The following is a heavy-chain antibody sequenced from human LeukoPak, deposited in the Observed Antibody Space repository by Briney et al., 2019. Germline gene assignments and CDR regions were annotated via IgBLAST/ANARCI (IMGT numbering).Heavy chain of an antibody. J-gene: IGHJ4*02. Sequence: LEWLGYIYYSGSTNYNPSLKSRVTISVDTSKNQFSLKLSSVTAADTAVYYCARAVAVAGGFDYWGQGTLVTVSS. CDR2: IYYSGST. V-gene: IGHV4-59*01. CDR3: ARAVAVAGGFDY. D-gene: IGHD6-19*01.